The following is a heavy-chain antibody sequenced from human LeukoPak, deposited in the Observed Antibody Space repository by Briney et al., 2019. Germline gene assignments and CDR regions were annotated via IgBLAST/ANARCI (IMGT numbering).Heavy chain of an antibody. D-gene: IGHD4-23*01. CDR1: GFTFSSYS. J-gene: IGHJ4*02. V-gene: IGHV3-21*01. Sequence: GSLRLSSAASGFTFSSYSMNWVRQAPGKGLEWVSSISSSSSYIYYADSVKGRFTISRDNAKNSLYLQMNSLRAEDTAVYYCARESTVVNFDYWGQGTLVTVSS. CDR3: ARESTVVNFDY. CDR2: ISSSSSYI.